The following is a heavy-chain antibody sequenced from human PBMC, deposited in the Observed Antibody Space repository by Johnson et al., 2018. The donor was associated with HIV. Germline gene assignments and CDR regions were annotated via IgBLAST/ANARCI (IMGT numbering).Heavy chain of an antibody. D-gene: IGHD1-26*01. V-gene: IGHV3-13*01. CDR3: ARAGVGAGAFDI. CDR2: IGTAGDT. J-gene: IGHJ3*02. CDR1: GFTFSSYD. Sequence: VQLVESGGGLVQPGGPLRLSCAASGFTFSSYDMHWVRQATGKGLEWVSAIGTAGDTYYPGSVKGRFTISRENAKNSLYLQMNSLRAGDTAVYYCARAGVGAGAFDIWGQGTMVTVAS.